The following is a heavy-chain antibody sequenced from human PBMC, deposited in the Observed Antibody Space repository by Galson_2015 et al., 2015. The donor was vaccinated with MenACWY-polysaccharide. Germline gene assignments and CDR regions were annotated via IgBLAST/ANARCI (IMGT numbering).Heavy chain of an antibody. D-gene: IGHD1-26*01. Sequence: LRLSCAASGFAFSTYAMHWVRQAPGQGLEWMATISSSGDDKYYADSVKGRFTISRDNSNNTLYLEMSSLRAGDTAVYYCVKNGYTGSSYGYFDSWGQGTLGTVSS. CDR1: GFAFSTYA. V-gene: IGHV3-30*18. CDR2: ISSSGDDK. CDR3: VKNGYTGSSYGYFDS. J-gene: IGHJ4*02.